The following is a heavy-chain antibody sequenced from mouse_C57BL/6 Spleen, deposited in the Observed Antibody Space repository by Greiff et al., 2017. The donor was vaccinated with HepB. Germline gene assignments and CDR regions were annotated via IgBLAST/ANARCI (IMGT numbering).Heavy chain of an antibody. CDR3: AREGTTVVGFDY. CDR1: GYTFTSYW. V-gene: IGHV1-52*01. J-gene: IGHJ2*01. Sequence: QVQLKQPGAELVRPGSSVKLSCKASGYTFTSYWMHWVKQRPIQGLEWIGNIDPSDSETHYNQKFKDKATLTVDKSSSTAYMQLSSLTSEDSAVYYCAREGTTVVGFDYWGQGTTLTVSS. CDR2: IDPSDSET. D-gene: IGHD1-1*01.